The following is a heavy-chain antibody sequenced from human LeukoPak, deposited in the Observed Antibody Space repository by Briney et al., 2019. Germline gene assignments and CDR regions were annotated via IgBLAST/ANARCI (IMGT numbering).Heavy chain of an antibody. J-gene: IGHJ4*02. Sequence: PSETLSLTCTVSGGSLSGYYWSWIRQPPGKGLEWIGYIDYIGTTDYNPCLKSRITISVATSKNQFSLKLSSVTGADTAVYYCARTAYTVTTAIDYWVRATLVIVSS. V-gene: IGHV4-59*01. CDR3: ARTAYTVTTAIDY. CDR2: IDYIGTT. CDR1: GGSLSGYY. D-gene: IGHD4-17*01.